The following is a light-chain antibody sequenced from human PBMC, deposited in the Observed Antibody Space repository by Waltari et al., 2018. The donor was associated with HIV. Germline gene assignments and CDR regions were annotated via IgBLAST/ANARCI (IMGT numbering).Light chain of an antibody. CDR1: NSSIATNT. CDR2: NTN. J-gene: IGLJ3*02. Sequence: QSELTQPPSASGTTGKRVTISCSGSNSSIATNTVNWYQHLPGTAPKLLIFNTNQRPSGVPDRFSGSKSGTAASVAISGLQSEDEADYFCAVWDDSLNGLWVFGGGTKVTVL. CDR3: AVWDDSLNGLWV. V-gene: IGLV1-44*01.